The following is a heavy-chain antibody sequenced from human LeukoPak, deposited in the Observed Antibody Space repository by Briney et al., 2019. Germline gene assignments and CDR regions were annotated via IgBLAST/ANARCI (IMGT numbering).Heavy chain of an antibody. V-gene: IGHV1-69*01. D-gene: IGHD2-2*01. Sequence: SVKVSCKASGGTFSSYAISWVRQAPGQGLEWMGGIIPIFGTANYAQKFQGRVTITAGESTSTAYMELSSLRSEDTAVYYCARFGRPRRYCSSTSCYWGGLDYWGQGTLVTVSS. CDR2: IIPIFGTA. CDR3: ARFGRPRRYCSSTSCYWGGLDY. J-gene: IGHJ4*02. CDR1: GGTFSSYA.